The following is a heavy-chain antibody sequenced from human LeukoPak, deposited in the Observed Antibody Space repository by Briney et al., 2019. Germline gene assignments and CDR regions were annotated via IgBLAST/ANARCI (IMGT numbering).Heavy chain of an antibody. CDR1: GYRFTSYW. CDR2: IYPGDSDT. Sequence: GESLKISCKGSGYRFTSYWIGWVRQMPGKGLEWMGIIYPGDSDTRYSPSFQGQVTISADKSITAYLQWSSLKASDTATYYCAIGGDSSTSCYRCFDYWGQGTLVTVSS. J-gene: IGHJ4*02. V-gene: IGHV5-51*01. CDR3: AIGGDSSTSCYRCFDY. D-gene: IGHD2-2*02.